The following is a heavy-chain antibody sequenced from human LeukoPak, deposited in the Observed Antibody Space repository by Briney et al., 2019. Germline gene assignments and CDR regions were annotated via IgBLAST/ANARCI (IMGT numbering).Heavy chain of an antibody. CDR1: GGTFSSYA. V-gene: IGHV1-69*13. CDR2: IIPIFGTA. CDR3: ARTGELPADDYYYYYGMDV. Sequence: SVTVSCKASGGTFSSYAISWVRQAPGQGLEWMGGIIPIFGTANYAQKFQGRVTITADESTSTACMELSSLRSEDTAVYYCARTGELPADDYYYYYGMDVWGQGTTVTVSS. D-gene: IGHD1-26*01. J-gene: IGHJ6*02.